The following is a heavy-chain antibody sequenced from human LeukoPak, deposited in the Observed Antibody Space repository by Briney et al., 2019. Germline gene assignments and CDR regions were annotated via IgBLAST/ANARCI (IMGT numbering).Heavy chain of an antibody. V-gene: IGHV4-38-2*02. D-gene: IGHD2-15*01. Sequence: SETLSLTCTVSDYSISSGYYWGWIRQPPGKGLEWIGSIFHSGSTYYNPSLKSRVTISVDTSKNQFSLKLNSVTAADTAVYYCARVDGSCSGGSCPSGNWFDPWGQGTLVTVSS. CDR2: IFHSGST. J-gene: IGHJ5*02. CDR3: ARVDGSCSGGSCPSGNWFDP. CDR1: DYSISSGYY.